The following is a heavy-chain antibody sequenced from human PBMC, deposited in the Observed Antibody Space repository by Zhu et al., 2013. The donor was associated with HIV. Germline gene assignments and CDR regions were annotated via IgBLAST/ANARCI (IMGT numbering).Heavy chain of an antibody. CDR1: GFTFSSYA. D-gene: IGHD3-3*01. V-gene: IGHV3-23*01. CDR3: AKDENYDFWSGYYIAFDI. J-gene: IGHJ3*02. Sequence: EVQLLESGGGLVQPGGSLRLSCAASGFTFSSYAMSWVRQAPGKGLEWVSAISGSGGSTYYADSVKGRFTISRDNSKNTLYLQMDSLRAEDTAVYYCAKDENYDFWSGYYIAFDIWGQGTMVTVSS. CDR2: ISGSGGST.